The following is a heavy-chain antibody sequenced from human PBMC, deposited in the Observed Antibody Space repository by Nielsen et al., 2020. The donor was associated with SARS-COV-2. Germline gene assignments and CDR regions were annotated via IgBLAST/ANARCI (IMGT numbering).Heavy chain of an antibody. CDR3: ARTTLYYDSLTGYYQTFDY. J-gene: IGHJ4*02. CDR1: GFSLSNARMG. Sequence: SGPTLVKPTETLTLTCTVSGFSLSNARMGVSWIRQPPGKALEWLAHIFSNDEKSYSTSLKSRLTISKDTSKSQVVPTMTNMDPVDTATYYCARTTLYYDSLTGYYQTFDYWGQGTLVTVSS. D-gene: IGHD3-9*01. CDR2: IFSNDEK. V-gene: IGHV2-26*01.